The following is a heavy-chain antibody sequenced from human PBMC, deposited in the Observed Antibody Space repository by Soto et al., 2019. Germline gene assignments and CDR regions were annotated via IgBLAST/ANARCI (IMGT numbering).Heavy chain of an antibody. CDR2: INHSGST. CDR1: GGSFSGYY. V-gene: IGHV4-34*01. J-gene: IGHJ4*02. Sequence: SETLSLTCAVYGGSFSGYYWSWIRQPPGKGLEWIGEINHSGSTNYNPSLKSRVTISVDTSKNQFSLKLSSVTAADTAVYYCARGVCSSTSCYLIEYWGQGTPVTVSS. CDR3: ARGVCSSTSCYLIEY. D-gene: IGHD2-2*01.